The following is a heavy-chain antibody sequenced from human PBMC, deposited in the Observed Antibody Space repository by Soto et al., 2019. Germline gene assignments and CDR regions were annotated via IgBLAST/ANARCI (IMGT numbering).Heavy chain of an antibody. Sequence: GGSLRLSCAASGFTFRNYAMTWVRQAPGKGLEWVSSISANGGSTYYADSVKGRFTISRDNSKNTLYLQMNNLRAEDTAVYYCATGRHDSSDSYRDYWGQGTPVTV. CDR3: ATGRHDSSDSYRDY. V-gene: IGHV3-23*01. J-gene: IGHJ4*02. CDR2: ISANGGST. CDR1: GFTFRNYA. D-gene: IGHD3-22*01.